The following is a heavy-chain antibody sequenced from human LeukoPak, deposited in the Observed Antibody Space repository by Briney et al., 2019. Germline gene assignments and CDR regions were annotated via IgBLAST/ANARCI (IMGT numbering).Heavy chain of an antibody. D-gene: IGHD6-6*01. V-gene: IGHV3-21*04. Sequence: GGSLRLSCAASGFTFSSYNMNWVRQAPGKGLEWVSSISSSSSYINYADSVKGRFTISRDNSKNTLYLQMNSLRAEDTAVYYCAKDRSRTPWGQGTLVTVSS. CDR1: GFTFSSYN. CDR2: ISSSSSYI. J-gene: IGHJ5*02. CDR3: AKDRSRTP.